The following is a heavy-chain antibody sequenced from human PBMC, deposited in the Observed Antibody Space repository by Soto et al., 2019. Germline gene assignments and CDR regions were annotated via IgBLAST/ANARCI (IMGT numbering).Heavy chain of an antibody. CDR2: IKSKTDGGTT. D-gene: IGHD5-18*01. CDR3: TTDMLWLIGMDV. J-gene: IGHJ6*02. Sequence: PGGSLRLSCSASGFTFSNAWMSWVRRAPGKGLEWVGRIKSKTDGGTTDYAAPVKGRFTISRDDSKNTLYLQMNSLKTEDTAVYYCTTDMLWLIGMDVWGQGTTVTVSS. V-gene: IGHV3-15*01. CDR1: GFTFSNAW.